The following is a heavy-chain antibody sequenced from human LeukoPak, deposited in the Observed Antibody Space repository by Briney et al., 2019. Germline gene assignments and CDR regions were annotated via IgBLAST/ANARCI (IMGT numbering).Heavy chain of an antibody. V-gene: IGHV4-59*01. J-gene: IGHJ3*02. D-gene: IGHD3-16*02. CDR3: ASGEMSTYDYVWGSYRILSSLSFDI. CDR2: IYYSGST. Sequence: SETLSLTRTVSGGSISSYYWSWIRQPPGKGLEWIGYIYYSGSTNYNPSLKSRVTISVDTSKNQFSLKLSSVTAADTAVYYCASGEMSTYDYVWGSYRILSSLSFDIWGQGTMVTVSS. CDR1: GGSISSYY.